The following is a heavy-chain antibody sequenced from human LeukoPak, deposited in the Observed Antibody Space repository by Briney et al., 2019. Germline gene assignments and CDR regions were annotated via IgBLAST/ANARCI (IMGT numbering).Heavy chain of an antibody. CDR3: AKSVGVTTRVVDY. Sequence: QTGGSLRLSCAASGFTFSSYAMSWVRQAPGKGLEWVSAISGSGGSTYYTDSVKGRFTISRDNSKNTLYLQMNSLRAEDTAVYYCAKSVGVTTRVVDYWGQGTLVTVSS. D-gene: IGHD4-11*01. CDR1: GFTFSSYA. CDR2: ISGSGGST. V-gene: IGHV3-23*01. J-gene: IGHJ4*02.